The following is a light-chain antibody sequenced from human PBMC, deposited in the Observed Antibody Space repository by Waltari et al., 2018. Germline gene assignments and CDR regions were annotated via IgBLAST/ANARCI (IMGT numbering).Light chain of an antibody. Sequence: DIQMTQSPSSLSASVGDSVTITCRASQSISSYLNWYQQKPGKAPKLLIYAASSLQSGVPSRFSGSGSGTDFTLTISSLQPEDFATYYCQQSYSTPRFGGGTKVEIK. CDR3: QQSYSTPR. V-gene: IGKV1-39*01. CDR1: QSISSY. CDR2: AAS. J-gene: IGKJ4*01.